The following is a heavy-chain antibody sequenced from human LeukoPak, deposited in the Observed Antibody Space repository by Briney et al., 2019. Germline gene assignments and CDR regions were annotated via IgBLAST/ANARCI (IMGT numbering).Heavy chain of an antibody. Sequence: GESLKISCKGSEYSFPSYWIGWVRQMPGKGLEWMGGIYPGDSDTRYSPSFQGQVTISADKSINTAYLQWSSLKASDTAMYYCARQEFPLAMPEPFDYWGQGTLVTVSS. CDR3: ARQEFPLAMPEPFDY. J-gene: IGHJ4*02. CDR2: IYPGDSDT. V-gene: IGHV5-51*01. CDR1: EYSFPSYW. D-gene: IGHD2-2*01.